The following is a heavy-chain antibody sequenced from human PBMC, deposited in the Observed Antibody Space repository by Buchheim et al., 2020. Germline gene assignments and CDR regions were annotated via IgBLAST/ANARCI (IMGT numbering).Heavy chain of an antibody. CDR2: IYYSRST. CDR1: GGSISSSSYY. D-gene: IGHD6-19*01. Sequence: LQLQESGPGLVKPSETLSLTCTVSGGSISSSSYYWGWIRQPPGKGLEWIGSIYYSRSTYYNPSLKSRVTISVDTSKNQFSLKLSSVTAADTAVYYCANLHKQWPQPYWFDPWGEGTL. CDR3: ANLHKQWPQPYWFDP. V-gene: IGHV4-39*07. J-gene: IGHJ5*02.